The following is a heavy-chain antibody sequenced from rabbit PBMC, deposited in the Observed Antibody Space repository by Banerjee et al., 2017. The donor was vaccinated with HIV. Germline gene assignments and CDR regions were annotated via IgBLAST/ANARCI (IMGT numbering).Heavy chain of an antibody. Sequence: QEQLVESGGGLVQPGRSLTLSCKASGFTLSSYWMWWVRQAPGKGLEWIACIYAGSSGNTWYASWAKGRFTISITSSTTVTLQMTSLTAADTATYFCARDLGGGSYFVLWGQGTLVTVS. CDR2: IYAGSSGNT. CDR3: ARDLGGGSYFVL. CDR1: GFTLSSYW. V-gene: IGHV1S45*01. J-gene: IGHJ3*01. D-gene: IGHD8-1*01.